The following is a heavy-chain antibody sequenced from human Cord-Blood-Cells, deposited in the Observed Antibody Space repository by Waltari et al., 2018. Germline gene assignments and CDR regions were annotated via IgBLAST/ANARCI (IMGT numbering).Heavy chain of an antibody. CDR2: FDPEDGET. CDR3: ATVPDIMVQGVNPDY. Sequence: QVQLVQSGAEVKKPGASVKVSCKVSGYTLTELSMHWVRQAPGKGLEWMGGFDPEDGETSYAQKFQGRVTMTEGTSTDTAYMELSSLRSEDTVVYYCATVPDIMVQGVNPDYWGQGTLVTVSS. D-gene: IGHD3-10*01. V-gene: IGHV1-24*01. J-gene: IGHJ4*02. CDR1: GYTLTELS.